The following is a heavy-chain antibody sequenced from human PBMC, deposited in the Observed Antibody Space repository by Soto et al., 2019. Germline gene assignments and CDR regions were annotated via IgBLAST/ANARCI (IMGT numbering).Heavy chain of an antibody. D-gene: IGHD1-1*01. CDR3: SRGRYGDY. CDR2: INAGNGNT. J-gene: IGHJ4*02. V-gene: IGHV1-3*01. CDR1: GYTFTSYA. Sequence: QVQLVQSGAEVKKPGASVKVSCKASGYTFTSYARQWVRQAPGQRLEWMGWINAGNGNTDYAQKLQGRVIGTRDTSTSTAYMELRRLSSADTAVYYCSRGRYGDYWGQGARVTVSS.